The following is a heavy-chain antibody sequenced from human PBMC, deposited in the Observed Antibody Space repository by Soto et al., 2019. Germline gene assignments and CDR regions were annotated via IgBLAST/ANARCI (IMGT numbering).Heavy chain of an antibody. Sequence: QGQLVESGGGVVQPARSLRLSCVATGFTFSNYGIHWVRQAPGRGLEWVAVIWHDGSQKYYADSVRGRFTISRDNSKNTGYLQMNSLRAEDTAVYYCEGRDDPFHVWGQGTMVTVSS. CDR3: EGRDDPFHV. J-gene: IGHJ3*01. CDR1: GFTFSNYG. V-gene: IGHV3-33*01. CDR2: IWHDGSQK.